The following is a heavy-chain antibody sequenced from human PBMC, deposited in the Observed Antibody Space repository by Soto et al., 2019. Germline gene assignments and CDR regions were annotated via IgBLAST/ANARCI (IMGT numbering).Heavy chain of an antibody. J-gene: IGHJ6*02. D-gene: IGHD3-10*01. CDR3: AREKKLWSARGMDV. CDR1: GFAFSDHY. Sequence: EVQLVESGGGLVQPGGSLRLSCAASGFAFSDHYMDWVRQAPGKGLEWVGRTRNKANSYTTEYAASVKGRFTISRDDSKNSLYLQMNSLKTEDTAVYYCAREKKLWSARGMDVWGQGTTVTVSS. CDR2: TRNKANSYTT. V-gene: IGHV3-72*01.